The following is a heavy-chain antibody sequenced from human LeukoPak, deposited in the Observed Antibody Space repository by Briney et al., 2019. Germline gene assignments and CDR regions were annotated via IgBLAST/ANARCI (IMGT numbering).Heavy chain of an antibody. D-gene: IGHD4-17*01. Sequence: SETLSLTCALSGGSITDYYYNWVRQPPGKGLEWIGEINHSGSTYYNPSLKSRVTISVDTSKNQFSLKLSSVTAADTAVYYCARRGYYGDYVKGFGYWGQGTLVTVSS. V-gene: IGHV4-34*01. CDR2: INHSGST. J-gene: IGHJ4*02. CDR1: GGSITDYY. CDR3: ARRGYYGDYVKGFGY.